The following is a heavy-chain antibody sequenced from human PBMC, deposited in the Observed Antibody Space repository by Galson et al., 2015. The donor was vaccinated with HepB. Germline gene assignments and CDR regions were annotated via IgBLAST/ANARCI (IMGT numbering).Heavy chain of an antibody. V-gene: IGHV3-30-3*01. CDR1: GFTFSSYA. D-gene: IGHD3-10*01. J-gene: IGHJ6*02. Sequence: SLRLSCAASGFTFSSYAMHWVRQAPGKGLEWVAVISYDGSNKYYADSVKGRFTISRDNSKDTLYLQMNSLRAEDTAVYYCARVGGTMVRVPPRDYYGMDVWGQGTTVTVSS. CDR2: ISYDGSNK. CDR3: ARVGGTMVRVPPRDYYGMDV.